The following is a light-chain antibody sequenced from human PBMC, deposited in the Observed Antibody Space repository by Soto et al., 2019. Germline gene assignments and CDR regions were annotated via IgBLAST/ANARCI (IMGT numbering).Light chain of an antibody. CDR3: QQYYSTPCT. V-gene: IGKV4-1*01. J-gene: IGKJ1*01. CDR1: QSVLYSSNNKNY. Sequence: DIVMTQSPDSLAVSLGERATINCKSSQSVLYSSNNKNYLAWYQQKPGQPPKLLIYWASTRESGVPDRFSGSGSGTDFTLTISSLQAEDVAVYYCQQYYSTPCTFGQGTKVYIK. CDR2: WAS.